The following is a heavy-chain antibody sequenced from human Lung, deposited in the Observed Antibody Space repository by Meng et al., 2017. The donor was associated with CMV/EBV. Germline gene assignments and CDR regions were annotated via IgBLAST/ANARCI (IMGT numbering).Heavy chain of an antibody. CDR2: IYYSGST. V-gene: IGHV4-30-4*08. D-gene: IGHD3-22*01. CDR3: ARLRVAKTYYYDSIGYIDY. J-gene: IGHJ4*02. Sequence: LRLSCTVSGGSISSGDYYWSWIRQPPGKGLEWIGYIYYSGSTYYNPSLKSRVTISVDTSKNQFSLKLSSVTAADTAVYYCARLRVAKTYYYDSIGYIDYWGQGTXVTVSS. CDR1: GGSISSGDYY.